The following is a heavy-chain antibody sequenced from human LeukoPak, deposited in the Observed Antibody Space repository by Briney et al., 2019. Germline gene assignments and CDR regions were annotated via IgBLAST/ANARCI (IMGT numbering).Heavy chain of an antibody. D-gene: IGHD5-12*01. J-gene: IGHJ4*02. V-gene: IGHV5-51*01. CDR1: GYIFTNYC. CDR3: ARRQYSGYDFDF. CDR2: IYPPDADT. Sequence: PGESLKISCKASGYIFTNYCIGWVRQMPGKGLEWMGFIYPPDADTKYTPSFQGQVTVSADKSNSTAYLQWNSLAASDTAMYYCARRQYSGYDFDFWGQGTLVTVSS.